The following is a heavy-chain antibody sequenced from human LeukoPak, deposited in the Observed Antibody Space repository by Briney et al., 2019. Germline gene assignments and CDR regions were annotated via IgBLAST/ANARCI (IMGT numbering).Heavy chain of an antibody. J-gene: IGHJ3*02. V-gene: IGHV3-48*04. CDR1: GFTFSSYS. D-gene: IGHD3-10*01. Sequence: PGGSLRLSCAASGFTFSSYSMNWVRQAPGKGLEWVSHISVSSSTIYYADSVKGRFTISRDNAKNSLYLQMNNLRAEDTAVYYCARERRGGDAFDIWGQGTMVTVSS. CDR2: ISVSSSTI. CDR3: ARERRGGDAFDI.